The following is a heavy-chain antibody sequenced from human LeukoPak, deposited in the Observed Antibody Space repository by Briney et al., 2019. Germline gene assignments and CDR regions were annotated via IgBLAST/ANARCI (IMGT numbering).Heavy chain of an antibody. Sequence: ASVKVSCKASGGTFSSYAISWVRQAPGQGLEWMGMINPSGGSTNYAQKFQGRVTMTRDTSTSTVYMELSSLRSEDTAVYYCARDGNIVVVPAAPDYWGQGTLVTVSS. CDR3: ARDGNIVVVPAAPDY. J-gene: IGHJ4*02. V-gene: IGHV1-46*01. D-gene: IGHD2-2*01. CDR1: GGTFSSYA. CDR2: INPSGGST.